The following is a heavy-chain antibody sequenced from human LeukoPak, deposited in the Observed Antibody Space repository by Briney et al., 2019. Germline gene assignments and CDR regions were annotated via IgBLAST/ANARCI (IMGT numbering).Heavy chain of an antibody. CDR3: ARISSYGADFDY. Sequence: SETLSLTCTVSGGSISSGDYYWSWIRQPPGKGLEWIGYIYYSGSTNYNPSLKSRVTISVDTSKNQFSLKLSSVTAADTAVYYCARISSYGADFDYWGQGTLVTVSS. V-gene: IGHV4-61*08. D-gene: IGHD5-18*01. CDR2: IYYSGST. J-gene: IGHJ4*02. CDR1: GGSISSGDYY.